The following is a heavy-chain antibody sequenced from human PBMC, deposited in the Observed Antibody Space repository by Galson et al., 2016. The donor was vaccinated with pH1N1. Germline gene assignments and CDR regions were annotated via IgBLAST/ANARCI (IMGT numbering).Heavy chain of an antibody. J-gene: IGHJ4*02. CDR2: IKDESVGGAT. CDR3: ATDDLYKISGIFLDYFDS. V-gene: IGHV3-15*01. CDR1: GFTLSEAW. Sequence: SLRLSCATSGFTLSEAWMSWIRQAPGKGPEWVGRIKDESVGGATDYAAPVEGSFTISRDNSRNILYLHMNSLKTEDTAVYYCATDDLYKISGIFLDYFDSWGQGTLVTVSS. D-gene: IGHD2-15*01.